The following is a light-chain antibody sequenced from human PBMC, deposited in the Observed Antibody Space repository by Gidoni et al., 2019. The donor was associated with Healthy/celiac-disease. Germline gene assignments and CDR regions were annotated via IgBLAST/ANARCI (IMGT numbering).Light chain of an antibody. CDR2: GAS. V-gene: IGKV3-15*01. Sequence: VSPGERATLSCRASQSVSSNLAWYQQKPGQAPRLLIYGASTRATGIPARFSGSGSGTEFTLTISSLQSEDFAVYYCQQYNNWPPWTFGQGIKVEIK. CDR1: QSVSSN. CDR3: QQYNNWPPWT. J-gene: IGKJ1*01.